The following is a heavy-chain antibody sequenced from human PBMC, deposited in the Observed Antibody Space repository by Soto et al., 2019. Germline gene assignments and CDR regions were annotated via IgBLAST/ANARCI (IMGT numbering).Heavy chain of an antibody. CDR3: ARHRPSSSWYDYYYYGMDV. CDR1: GGSISSSNW. CDR2: IYHSGST. J-gene: IGHJ6*02. D-gene: IGHD6-13*01. Sequence: PSETLSLTCAVSGGSISSSNWWSWVRQPPGKGLEWIGEIYHSGSTNYNPSLKSRVTISVDKSKNQFSLKLSSVTAADTAVYYCARHRPSSSWYDYYYYGMDVWGQGTTVTVSS. V-gene: IGHV4-4*02.